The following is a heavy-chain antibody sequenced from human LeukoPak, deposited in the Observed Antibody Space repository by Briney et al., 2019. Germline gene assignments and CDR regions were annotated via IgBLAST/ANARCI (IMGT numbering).Heavy chain of an antibody. Sequence: GGSLRLSCAASGFTFSSYSMNWVRQAPGKGLEWVSSISSSSSYIYYADSVKGRFTISRDNAKNSLYLQMNSLRAEDTAVYYCARGTPPPPGVMYDSSGYYLIDYWGQGTLVTVSS. CDR2: ISSSSSYI. V-gene: IGHV3-21*01. J-gene: IGHJ4*02. CDR3: ARGTPPPPGVMYDSSGYYLIDY. CDR1: GFTFSSYS. D-gene: IGHD3-22*01.